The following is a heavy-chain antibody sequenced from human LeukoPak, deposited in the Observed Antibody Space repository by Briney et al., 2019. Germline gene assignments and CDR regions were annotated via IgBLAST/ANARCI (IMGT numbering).Heavy chain of an antibody. CDR2: IYSGGSI. J-gene: IGHJ4*02. CDR3: ASGKETSMAQGY. V-gene: IGHV3-53*01. D-gene: IGHD5-18*01. CDR1: GFTLSSNY. Sequence: GGALRLSCAVSGFTLSSNYMTWVRQAPGKGLEWVSVIYSGGSIYYADSVKGRFTISRDISKNTVDLQLNSLRAEDTAVYYCASGKETSMAQGYWGQGTLVTVFS.